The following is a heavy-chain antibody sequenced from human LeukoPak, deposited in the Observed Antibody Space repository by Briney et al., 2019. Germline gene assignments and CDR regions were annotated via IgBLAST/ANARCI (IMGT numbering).Heavy chain of an antibody. Sequence: GGSLRLSCAASGFTFSSYGMHWVRQAPGKGLEWVAVIWYDGSNKYYADSVKGRFTISRDNSKNTLYLQMNSLRAEDTAVYYCARSAGMVAATDDWFDPWGQGTLVTVSS. J-gene: IGHJ5*02. V-gene: IGHV3-33*01. D-gene: IGHD2-15*01. CDR1: GFTFSSYG. CDR3: ARSAGMVAATDDWFDP. CDR2: IWYDGSNK.